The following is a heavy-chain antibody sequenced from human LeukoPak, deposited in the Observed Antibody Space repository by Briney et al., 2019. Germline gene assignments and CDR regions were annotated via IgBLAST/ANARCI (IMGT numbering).Heavy chain of an antibody. V-gene: IGHV4-34*01. CDR1: GGSLSGYN. CDR2: INHSGST. D-gene: IGHD6-6*01. CDR3: ARGGRSIAALPGY. Sequence: SETLSLTCAVYGGSLSGYNCIWIRQAPGKGLEWIGEINHSGSTNYSPSLKSRVAISVDTSKNQFSLKLSSVTAADTAVYYCARGGRSIAALPGYWGQGTLVTVSS. J-gene: IGHJ4*02.